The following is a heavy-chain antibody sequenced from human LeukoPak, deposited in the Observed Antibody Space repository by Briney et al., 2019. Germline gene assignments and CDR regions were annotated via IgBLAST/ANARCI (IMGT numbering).Heavy chain of an antibody. D-gene: IGHD3-10*01. CDR1: GGSISSSSYY. V-gene: IGHV4-39*07. CDR3: ARDSGVGIDP. Sequence: RPSETLSLTCTVSGGSISSSSYYWGWIRQPPGKGLEWIGSIYYSGSTYYNPSLKSRVTISVDTSKNQFSLKLSSVTAADTAVYYCARDSGVGIDPWGQGTLVTVSS. CDR2: IYYSGST. J-gene: IGHJ5*02.